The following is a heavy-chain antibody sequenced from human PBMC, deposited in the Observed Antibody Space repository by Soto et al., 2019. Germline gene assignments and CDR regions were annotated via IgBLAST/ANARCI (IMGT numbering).Heavy chain of an antibody. CDR3: AREVQVHTPAFVY. CDR1: GGTFNTYA. V-gene: IGHV1-69*19. D-gene: IGHD3-10*01. CDR2: ISPMFGAA. J-gene: IGHJ4*02. Sequence: QVQLVQSGAEMKKPGSSVKVSCQPSGGTFNTYAMNWVRQAPGQGPEWMGDISPMFGAANYAAKFQGRVTITADDATGTSDMQLSSLTSADTALYFCAREVQVHTPAFVYGGQGTLVTVSS.